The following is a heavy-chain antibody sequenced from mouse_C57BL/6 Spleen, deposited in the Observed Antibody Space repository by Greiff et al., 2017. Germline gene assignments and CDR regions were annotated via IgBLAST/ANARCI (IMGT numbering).Heavy chain of an antibody. CDR1: GYTFTSYW. J-gene: IGHJ2*01. Sequence: VQLQQSGTVLARPGASVKMSCTTSGYTFTSYWMHWVKQRPGQGLEWIGAIYPGNSDTSYNQKFKGKAKLTAVTSASTAYMELSSLTTEDSAVYYCSREGNYYGSNYWGQGTTLTVSS. CDR2: IYPGNSDT. CDR3: SREGNYYGSNY. V-gene: IGHV1-5*01. D-gene: IGHD1-1*01.